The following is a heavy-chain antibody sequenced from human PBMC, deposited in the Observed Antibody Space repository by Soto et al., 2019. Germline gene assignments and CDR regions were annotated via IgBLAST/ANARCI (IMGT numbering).Heavy chain of an antibody. CDR1: GDSISSYY. Sequence: QVHLQESGPGLVKPSETLSLTCAVSGDSISSYYFMWIRQPPGKGLESIGYLYYGRSANYNPSLKSRVTLSVDASTNQCSLTLSSMTAADTAVYYCALRSMAVVPEYWGQGTLVTVSS. CDR2: LYYGRSA. CDR3: ALRSMAVVPEY. V-gene: IGHV4-59*01. J-gene: IGHJ4*02. D-gene: IGHD3-22*01.